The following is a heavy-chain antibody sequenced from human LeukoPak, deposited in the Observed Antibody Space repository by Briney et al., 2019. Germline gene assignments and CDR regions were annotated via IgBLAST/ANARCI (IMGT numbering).Heavy chain of an antibody. CDR1: GGSISSYY. D-gene: IGHD6-19*01. CDR3: ARAVAGTLDY. V-gene: IGHV6-1*01. J-gene: IGHJ4*02. CDR2: TYYRSKWYN. Sequence: SETLSLTCTVSGGSISSYYWSWIRQSPSRGLEWLGRTYYRSKWYNDYAVSVKSRIIIDPDTSKNQFSLQLNSVTPEDTAVYYCARAVAGTLDYWGQGTLVTVSS.